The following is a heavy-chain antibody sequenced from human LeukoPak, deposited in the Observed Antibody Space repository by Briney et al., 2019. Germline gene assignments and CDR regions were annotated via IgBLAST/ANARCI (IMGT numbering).Heavy chain of an antibody. CDR3: AREVGYDSSGYYRKYFDY. V-gene: IGHV1-2*02. J-gene: IGHJ4*02. CDR1: GYTFTGYY. D-gene: IGHD3-22*01. Sequence: ASVKVSRKASGYTFTGYYMHWVRQAPGQGLEWMGWINPNSGGTNYAQKFQGRVTMTRDTSISTAYMELSRLRSDDTAVYYCAREVGYDSSGYYRKYFDYWGQGTLVTVSS. CDR2: INPNSGGT.